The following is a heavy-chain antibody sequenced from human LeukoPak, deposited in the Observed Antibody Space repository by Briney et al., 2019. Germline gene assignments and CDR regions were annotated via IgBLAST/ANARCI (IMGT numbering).Heavy chain of an antibody. D-gene: IGHD3-10*01. Sequence: PGRSLRLPCSASGFIFSNYGIHWVRQAPGKGLEWVALMWYVGSNKYYADSVMGRFTISRDDSKGMFFLQMDSLTVDDTAVYYCARGTMIRGASFDLWGRGTLVTVSS. CDR3: ARGTMIRGASFDL. V-gene: IGHV3-33*03. J-gene: IGHJ2*01. CDR1: GFIFSNYG. CDR2: MWYVGSNK.